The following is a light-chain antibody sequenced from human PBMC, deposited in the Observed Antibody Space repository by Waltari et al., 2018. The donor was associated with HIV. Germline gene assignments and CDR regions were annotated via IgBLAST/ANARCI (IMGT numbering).Light chain of an antibody. J-gene: IGKJ1*01. Sequence: DDQMTQSPSSLSASVGDRVTITCQASQDINNHLSGYQQKPGKAPKLLIYDGSNLETGVPSRFSASASGTEFTFTISSLQAEDIGTYYCQQYKGLPWTFGQGTKVELK. V-gene: IGKV1-33*01. CDR3: QQYKGLPWT. CDR1: QDINNH. CDR2: DGS.